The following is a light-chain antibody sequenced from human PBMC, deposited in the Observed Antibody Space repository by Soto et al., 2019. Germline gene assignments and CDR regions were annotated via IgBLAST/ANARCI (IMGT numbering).Light chain of an antibody. CDR2: GNS. Sequence: QSVLTQPPSVSGAPGQRVTITCTGSSSNIGADYDVHWYQQLPGAAPKLLIYGNSNRPSGVPDRFSVSTSGTPAALAIIGFKVEEEANYYGKSFESGLRGYVLGTGTKFTVL. V-gene: IGLV1-40*01. CDR3: KSFESGLRGYV. CDR1: SSNIGADYD. J-gene: IGLJ1*01.